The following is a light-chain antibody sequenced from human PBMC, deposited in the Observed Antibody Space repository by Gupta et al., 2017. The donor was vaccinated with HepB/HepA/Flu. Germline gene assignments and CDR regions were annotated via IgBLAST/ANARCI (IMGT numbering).Light chain of an antibody. CDR3: ATWDDSLSGYV. V-gene: IGLV1-47*01. Sequence: QSVLTQPPSASGTPGQRVTISCAGSSSNIGSNYVYWYQPVPGTAPKLLIYRNNQRPAGVPDRFSGSKSGTSASLAISGLRSGDEADYYCATWDDSLSGYVFGNGTNVTVL. J-gene: IGLJ1*01. CDR2: RNN. CDR1: SSNIGSNY.